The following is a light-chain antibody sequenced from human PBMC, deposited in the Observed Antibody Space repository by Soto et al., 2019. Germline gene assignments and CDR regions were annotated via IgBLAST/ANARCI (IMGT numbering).Light chain of an antibody. Sequence: EIVLTQSPGTLSLSPGERATLSCRASQSVSSSYLAWYQQKPGQAPRLLIYGASSRATGIPDRFSGSGSGTVFTLAISRLEPEDFAVYYCQQYGSSPYTFGQGTNLEIK. CDR2: GAS. V-gene: IGKV3-20*01. CDR1: QSVSSSY. CDR3: QQYGSSPYT. J-gene: IGKJ2*01.